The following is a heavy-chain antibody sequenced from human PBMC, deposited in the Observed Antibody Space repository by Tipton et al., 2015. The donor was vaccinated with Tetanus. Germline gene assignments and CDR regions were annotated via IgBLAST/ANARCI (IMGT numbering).Heavy chain of an antibody. J-gene: IGHJ4*02. CDR2: ISSSGSTI. Sequence: SLRLSCAASGFTFSDYYMSWIRQAPGKGLEWVSYISSSGSTIYYADSVKGRFTISRDNAKNSLYLQMNSLRAEDTAVYYCAREPPQDIVATRKEGYWGQGTLVTVSS. CDR1: GFTFSDYY. CDR3: AREPPQDIVATRKEGY. V-gene: IGHV3-11*01. D-gene: IGHD5-12*01.